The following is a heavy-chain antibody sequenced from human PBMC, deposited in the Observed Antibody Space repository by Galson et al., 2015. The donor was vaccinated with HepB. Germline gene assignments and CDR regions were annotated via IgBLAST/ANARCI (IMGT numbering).Heavy chain of an antibody. CDR3: VVDTAMFDY. D-gene: IGHD5-18*01. CDR1: GFTFSSYA. CDR2: ISYDGSNK. Sequence: SLRLSCAASGFTFSSYAMHWVRQAPGKGLEWVAVISYDGSNKYYADSVKGRFTISRDNSKNTLYLQMNSLRAEDTAVYYCVVDTAMFDYWGQGTLVTVSS. J-gene: IGHJ4*02. V-gene: IGHV3-30-3*01.